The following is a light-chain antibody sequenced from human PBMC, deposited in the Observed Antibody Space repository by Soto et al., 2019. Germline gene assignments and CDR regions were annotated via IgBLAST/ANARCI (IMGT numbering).Light chain of an antibody. CDR2: DAS. CDR3: QRYGGSPPST. Sequence: ENVLTQSPGTLSLSPGERATLSCRASQTVNNNYIAWYQQKPGQAPRLVIYDASRRVTGIPDRLSGSGSATDFTLTITRLEPEDFAVYHCQRYGGSPPSTFGQGATLESK. CDR1: QTVNNNY. J-gene: IGKJ2*01. V-gene: IGKV3-20*01.